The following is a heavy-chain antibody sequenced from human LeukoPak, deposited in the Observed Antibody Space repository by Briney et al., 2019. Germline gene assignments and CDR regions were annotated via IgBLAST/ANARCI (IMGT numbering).Heavy chain of an antibody. CDR1: GFTFSNDW. CDR2: IGSSGNTI. Sequence: SLRPSCAASGFTFSNDWMNCVRQAPGKRLEWVSFIGSSGNTIYYADSVKGRFTVSRDNAKNSLYLQMNSLRAEDTAVYYGARDQWLDYWGQGTLVTVSS. D-gene: IGHD6-19*01. J-gene: IGHJ4*02. CDR3: ARDQWLDY. V-gene: IGHV3-48*01.